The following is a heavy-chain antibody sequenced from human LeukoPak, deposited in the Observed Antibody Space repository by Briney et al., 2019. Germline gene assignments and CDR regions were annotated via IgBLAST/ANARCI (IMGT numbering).Heavy chain of an antibody. CDR2: INQDGSEK. CDR3: ARDRYAGTFDI. J-gene: IGHJ3*02. CDR1: GFTFSNFW. Sequence: GGSLRLSCAASGFTFSNFWMTWVRQAPGKGLEWVANINQDGSEKHYVDSVVGRFTISRDNAKNSLYLQMNSLRAEDTAVYYCARDRYAGTFDIWGQGTMVTVSS. V-gene: IGHV3-7*03. D-gene: IGHD1-14*01.